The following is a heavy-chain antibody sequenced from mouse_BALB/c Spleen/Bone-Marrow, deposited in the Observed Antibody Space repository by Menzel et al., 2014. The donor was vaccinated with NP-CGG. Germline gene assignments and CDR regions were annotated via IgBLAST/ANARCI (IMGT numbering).Heavy chain of an antibody. J-gene: IGHJ3*01. CDR1: GYSFTGYL. D-gene: IGHD2-4*01. CDR3: AVTGDDDGCAY. CDR2: INPSNGDI. Sequence: VQLQQPGPELVKPGASVKLSCKASGYSFTGYLMNWVMQSHGQSLEWIGRINPSNGDIFYNQKFKGKATLTVDKSSNTAHMQHRSRASEDSAADYCAVTGDDDGCAYWGQGTPVTVS. V-gene: IGHV1-20*02.